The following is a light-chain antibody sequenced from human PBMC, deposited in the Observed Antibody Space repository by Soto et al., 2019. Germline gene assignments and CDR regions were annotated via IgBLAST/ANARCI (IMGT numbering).Light chain of an antibody. Sequence: QSVLTQPASVSGSPGQSITISCTGTSSDVGGYDYVSWYQHHPGKAPKLMIYDVSNRPSGVSNRFSGSKSGNTASLTISGLQAEDEADYYCSSYTSSSTLVFGTGTKVTV. CDR2: DVS. V-gene: IGLV2-14*03. CDR3: SSYTSSSTLV. J-gene: IGLJ1*01. CDR1: SSDVGGYDY.